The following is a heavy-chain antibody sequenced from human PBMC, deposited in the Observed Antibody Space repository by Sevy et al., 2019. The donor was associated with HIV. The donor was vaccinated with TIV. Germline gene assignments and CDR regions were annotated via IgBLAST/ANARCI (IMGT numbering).Heavy chain of an antibody. CDR2: LSYHGRDK. J-gene: IGHJ6*02. D-gene: IGHD3-9*01. CDR3: AKDFTGYNGLDV. Sequence: GGSLRLSCRVSGISFTTSGMHWVRQAPGKGLEWVAVLSYHGRDKFYAESVKGRSNISRDNSKNMVYLQIDSLRPEDTAVYYCAKDFTGYNGLDVWGQGTMVTVSS. V-gene: IGHV3-30*18. CDR1: GISFTTSG.